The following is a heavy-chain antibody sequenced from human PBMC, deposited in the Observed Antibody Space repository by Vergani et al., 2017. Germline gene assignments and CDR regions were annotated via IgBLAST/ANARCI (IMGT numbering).Heavy chain of an antibody. CDR3: ARLYYDTTPYLQGGYDC. CDR2: ISARYPST. J-gene: IGHJ4*02. Sequence: EVQLLQSGGGVIQPGGSVRLSCAASGFTFSACSMTWVRQAPGKGLEWVSAISARYPSTYYADSVKGRFTISRDNSKNMLYLQMNSLRAEDTAVYYCARLYYDTTPYLQGGYDCWGQGTLVSVSS. V-gene: IGHV3-23*01. D-gene: IGHD3-22*01. CDR1: GFTFSACS.